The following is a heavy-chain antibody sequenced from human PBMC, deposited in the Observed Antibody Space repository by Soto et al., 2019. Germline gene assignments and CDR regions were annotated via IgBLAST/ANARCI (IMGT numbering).Heavy chain of an antibody. CDR2: LTDTGGDT. V-gene: IGHV3-23*01. Sequence: GGSLRLSCVASGITFGSRAMSWVRQAPGEGLEWVSTLTDTGGDTKYAASVRGRFTFSRDNSKNTVYLQMSSLRADDSAVYYCARCHRGLRCHLDSWGQGTLVTVSS. D-gene: IGHD2-8*01. CDR3: ARCHRGLRCHLDS. J-gene: IGHJ4*02. CDR1: GITFGSRA.